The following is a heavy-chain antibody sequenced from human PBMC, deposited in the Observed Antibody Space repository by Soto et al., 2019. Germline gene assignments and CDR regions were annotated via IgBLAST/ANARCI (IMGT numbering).Heavy chain of an antibody. D-gene: IGHD7-27*01. Sequence: GGSLRLSCAASGFTFSSYEMNWVRQAPGKGLEWVSYISSSGSTIYYADSVKGRFTISRDNAKNSLYLQMNSLRAEDTAVYYCARDPDWGWGAFDIWGQGTMVTVSS. CDR3: ARDPDWGWGAFDI. CDR1: GFTFSSYE. V-gene: IGHV3-48*03. CDR2: ISSSGSTI. J-gene: IGHJ3*02.